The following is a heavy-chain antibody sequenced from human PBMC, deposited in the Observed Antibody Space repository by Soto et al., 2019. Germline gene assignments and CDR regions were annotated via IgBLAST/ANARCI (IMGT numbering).Heavy chain of an antibody. J-gene: IGHJ4*02. Sequence: SETQSLTCAVYGGSFSGYYWSWIRQPPGKGLEWIGEINHSGSTNYNPSLKSRVTISVDTSKNQFSLKLSSVTAADTAVYYCARKAHVWGITKSRTFDYWGQGTLVTVSS. D-gene: IGHD3-16*01. CDR1: GGSFSGYY. CDR2: INHSGST. CDR3: ARKAHVWGITKSRTFDY. V-gene: IGHV4-34*01.